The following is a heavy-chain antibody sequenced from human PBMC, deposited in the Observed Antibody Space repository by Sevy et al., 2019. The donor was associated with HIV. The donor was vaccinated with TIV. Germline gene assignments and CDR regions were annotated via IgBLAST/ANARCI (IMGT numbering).Heavy chain of an antibody. D-gene: IGHD3-22*01. CDR1: GFTVSSNY. Sequence: GGSLRLSCAASGFTVSSNYMSWVRQAPGKGLEWVSVIYSGGITYYADSVKGRFTISRDNSKNTLYLQMNSLRAEDTAVYYCARGPGYYDSSGYRRDFDYWGQGTLVTVSS. J-gene: IGHJ4*02. CDR3: ARGPGYYDSSGYRRDFDY. CDR2: IYSGGIT. V-gene: IGHV3-53*01.